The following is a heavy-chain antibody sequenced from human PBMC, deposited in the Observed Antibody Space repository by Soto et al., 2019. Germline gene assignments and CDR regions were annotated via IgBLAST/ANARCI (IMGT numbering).Heavy chain of an antibody. D-gene: IGHD6-25*01. J-gene: IGHJ6*03. Sequence: PSETLSLTCTVSGGSISSSSYYWGWIRQPPGKGLEWIGSIYYSGSTYYNPSLKSRVTISVDTSKNQFSLKLSSVTAADTAVYYCARSRGHYYMDVWGKGTTVTVSS. V-gene: IGHV4-39*01. CDR2: IYYSGST. CDR1: GGSISSSSYY. CDR3: ARSRGHYYMDV.